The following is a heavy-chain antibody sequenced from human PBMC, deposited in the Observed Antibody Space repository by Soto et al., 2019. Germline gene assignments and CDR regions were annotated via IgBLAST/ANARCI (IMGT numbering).Heavy chain of an antibody. J-gene: IGHJ5*02. Sequence: PSETLSLTCTASGGSISSYYWSWIRQPPGKRLEWIGYIYYSGSTNYNPSLKSRVTISVDTSKNQFSLKLSSVTAADTAVYYCARDVYGSGDNWFDPWGQGTLVTVSS. CDR1: GGSISSYY. D-gene: IGHD3-10*01. CDR2: IYYSGST. CDR3: ARDVYGSGDNWFDP. V-gene: IGHV4-59*01.